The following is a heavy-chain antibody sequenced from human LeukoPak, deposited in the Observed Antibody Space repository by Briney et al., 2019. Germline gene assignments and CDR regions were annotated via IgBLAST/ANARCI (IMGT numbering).Heavy chain of an antibody. CDR2: ISWDGGST. V-gene: IGHV3-43*01. CDR3: AKDLGERSGWQHGPDY. Sequence: GGSLRLSCAASGFTFDDYTMHWVRRAPGKGLEWVSLISWDGGSTYYADSVKGRFTISRDNSKNSLYLQMNSLRTEDTALYYCAKDLGERSGWQHGPDYWGQGTLVTVSS. D-gene: IGHD6-19*01. J-gene: IGHJ4*02. CDR1: GFTFDDYT.